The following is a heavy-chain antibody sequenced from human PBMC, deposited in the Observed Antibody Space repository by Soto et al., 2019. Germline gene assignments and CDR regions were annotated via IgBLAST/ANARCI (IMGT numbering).Heavy chain of an antibody. CDR2: IHYRGNT. Sequence: QVQLQESGPGLVKPSQTLSLTCTVTGGSMNSGDYYWNWIRQHPGKGLEWIGSIHYRGNTYYSPSLERRLTISVDTSKSQFSLKLTSVTAADTAVYYCAREGGSYDSGGYLIRGAFAIWGQGTMVTVSS. CDR1: GGSMNSGDYY. J-gene: IGHJ3*02. D-gene: IGHD3-22*01. V-gene: IGHV4-31*03. CDR3: AREGGSYDSGGYLIRGAFAI.